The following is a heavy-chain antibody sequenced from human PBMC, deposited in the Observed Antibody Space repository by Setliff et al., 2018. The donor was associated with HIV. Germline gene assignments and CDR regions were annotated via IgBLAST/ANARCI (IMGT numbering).Heavy chain of an antibody. V-gene: IGHV4-59*11. J-gene: IGHJ3*01. Sequence: SETLSLTCTLSGASISSHYWSWIRQAPGKGLEWVGSVDFRGNSSANPSLKSRLMISVDTSKNRLSLKLTSVTAADTAVYFCARAGYNLWSGYDAFDVWG. CDR1: GASISSHY. CDR3: ARAGYNLWSGYDAFDV. CDR2: VDFRGNS. D-gene: IGHD3-3*01.